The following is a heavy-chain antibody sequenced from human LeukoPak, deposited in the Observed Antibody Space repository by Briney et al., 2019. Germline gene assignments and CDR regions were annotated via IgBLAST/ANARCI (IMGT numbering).Heavy chain of an antibody. CDR1: GFTFSSYA. D-gene: IGHD5-24*01. V-gene: IGHV3-53*01. CDR3: AREEETRDGGTIDY. CDR2: IYSGGST. J-gene: IGHJ4*02. Sequence: GGSLRLSCAASGFTFSSYAMSWVRQAPGKGLEWVSVIYSGGSTYYADSVKGRFTISRDNSKNTLYLQMNSLRAEDTAVYYCAREEETRDGGTIDYWGQGTLVTVSS.